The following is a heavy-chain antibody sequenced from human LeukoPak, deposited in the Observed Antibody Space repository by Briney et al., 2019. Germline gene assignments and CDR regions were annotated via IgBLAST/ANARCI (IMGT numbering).Heavy chain of an antibody. CDR1: GFTVSSNH. CDR3: ARHAPGSSGYYSKFDY. V-gene: IGHV3-53*01. Sequence: GGSLRLSCAVSGFTVSSNHMSWVRQAPGKGLEWVSVIYSGGSTDYADSVKGRFTISRDNSKNTVYIQMNSLRAEDTAVYYCARHAPGSSGYYSKFDYWGQGTLVTVSS. D-gene: IGHD3-22*01. J-gene: IGHJ4*02. CDR2: IYSGGST.